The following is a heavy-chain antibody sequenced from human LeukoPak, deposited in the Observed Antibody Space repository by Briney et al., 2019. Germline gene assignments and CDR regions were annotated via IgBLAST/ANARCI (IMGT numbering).Heavy chain of an antibody. CDR1: GGTFSSYA. V-gene: IGHV1-69*05. CDR3: ARGDTVVTPSDY. J-gene: IGHJ4*02. D-gene: IGHD4-23*01. Sequence: WASVKVSCKASGGTFSSYAISWVRQAPGQGLEWMGGIIPIFGTANYAQKFQGRVTMTRNTSISTAYMELSSLRSEDTAVYYCARGDTVVTPSDYWGQGTLVAVSS. CDR2: IIPIFGTA.